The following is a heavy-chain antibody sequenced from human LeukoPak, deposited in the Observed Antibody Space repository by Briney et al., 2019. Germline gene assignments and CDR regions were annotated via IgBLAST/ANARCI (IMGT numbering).Heavy chain of an antibody. CDR1: GFTFSSYE. D-gene: IGHD3-10*01. V-gene: IGHV3-48*03. J-gene: IGHJ4*02. CDR3: ARILLWFGELYDY. CDR2: ISSSGSTI. Sequence: PGGSLRLSCAASGFTFSSYEMNWVRQAPGKGLEWVSYISSSGSTIYYADSVKGRFTISRDNAKNSLYLRMNSLRAEDTAVYYCARILLWFGELYDYWGQGTLVTVSS.